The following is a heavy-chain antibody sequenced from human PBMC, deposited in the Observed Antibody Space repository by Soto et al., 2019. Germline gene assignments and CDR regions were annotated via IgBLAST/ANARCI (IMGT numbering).Heavy chain of an antibody. CDR1: VYSFTGYY. J-gene: IGHJ6*02. CDR2: ISAYNGNT. V-gene: IGHV1-18*04. D-gene: IGHD2-15*01. Sequence: ASVKVSCKASVYSFTGYYLHWVRQAPGQGLDWMGWISAYNGNTKYAQDLQGRVTMTTDTSTSTAYMELRSLRSDDTAVYYCARFSGGSYNTYYFYYGMDVWGQGTTVTVSS. CDR3: ARFSGGSYNTYYFYYGMDV.